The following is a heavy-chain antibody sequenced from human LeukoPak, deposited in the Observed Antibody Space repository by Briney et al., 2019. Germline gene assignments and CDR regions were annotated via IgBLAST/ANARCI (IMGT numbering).Heavy chain of an antibody. Sequence: PGGSLRLSCAASGFTFTSYSMNCVRQAPGKGLEWGSYISSSNSTKYYADSVKGRFTISRDNAKNSLYLQMNSLRAEDTDVYSCARGPDSSGWYGYFDYWGQGTLVTVSS. CDR1: GFTFTSYS. D-gene: IGHD6-19*01. J-gene: IGHJ4*02. CDR3: ARGPDSSGWYGYFDY. CDR2: ISSSNSTK. V-gene: IGHV3-48*01.